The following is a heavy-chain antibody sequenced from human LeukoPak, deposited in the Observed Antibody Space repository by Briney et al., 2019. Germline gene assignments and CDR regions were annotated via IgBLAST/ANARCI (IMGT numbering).Heavy chain of an antibody. Sequence: PGGSLRLSCAASGFTFSSYVMSWVRQAPGKGLEWVSGISGSGGSTYYADSVKGRFTISRDNSKNTVNPQMNSLRVEDTAVYYCAKMAVAGSHNWFDPWGQGTLVTVSS. CDR2: ISGSGGST. D-gene: IGHD6-19*01. V-gene: IGHV3-23*01. CDR1: GFTFSSYV. CDR3: AKMAVAGSHNWFDP. J-gene: IGHJ5*02.